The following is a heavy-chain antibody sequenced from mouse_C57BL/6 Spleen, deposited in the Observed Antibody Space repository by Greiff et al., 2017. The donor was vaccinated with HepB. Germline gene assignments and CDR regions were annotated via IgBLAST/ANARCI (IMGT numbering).Heavy chain of an antibody. V-gene: IGHV6-3*01. CDR1: GFTFSNYW. Sequence: EVKLVESGGGLVQPGGSMKLSCVASGFTFSNYWMNWVRQSPEKGLEWVAQIRLKSDNYATHYAESVKGRFTISRDDSKSSVYLQMNNLRAEDTGIYYCTDIGYFDVWGTGTTVTVSS. CDR3: TDIGYFDV. CDR2: IRLKSDNYAT. J-gene: IGHJ1*03.